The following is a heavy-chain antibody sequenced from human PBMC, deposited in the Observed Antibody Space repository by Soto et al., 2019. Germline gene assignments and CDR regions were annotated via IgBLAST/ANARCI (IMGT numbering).Heavy chain of an antibody. CDR3: ARDSNKYFSSRRRGFDI. V-gene: IGHV3-30-3*01. D-gene: IGHD6-13*01. Sequence: QVQLEESGGGVVQSGRSLRLSCAASGFTFNFFSLHWVRQAPGKGLEWVAVISDVGSNKYYAHFVKGRFTISRDNSKNTLYLEMNSLRTENTAVYSCARDSNKYFSSRRRGFDIWGQGTMVTVSS. CDR1: GFTFNFFS. J-gene: IGHJ3*02. CDR2: ISDVGSNK.